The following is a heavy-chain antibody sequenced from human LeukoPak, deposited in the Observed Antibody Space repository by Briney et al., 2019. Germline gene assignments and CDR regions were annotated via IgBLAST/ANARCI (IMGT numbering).Heavy chain of an antibody. D-gene: IGHD3-10*01. CDR3: ARSTRGSLDY. V-gene: IGHV3-72*01. Sequence: GGSLRLSCAASGFTFSDHYMDWVRQAPGNGLEWVGRITNKPNGYSTDYATSVKGRFTISRDDSENSVYLQMNSLKTDDTAMYYCARSTRGSLDYWGQGTLVTVSS. CDR2: ITNKPNGYST. J-gene: IGHJ4*02. CDR1: GFTFSDHY.